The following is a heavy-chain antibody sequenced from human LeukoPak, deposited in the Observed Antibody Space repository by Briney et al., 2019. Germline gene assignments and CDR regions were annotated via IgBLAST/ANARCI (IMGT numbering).Heavy chain of an antibody. J-gene: IGHJ6*03. CDR1: GFTFSSYW. V-gene: IGHV3-7*01. D-gene: IGHD6-13*01. CDR2: IKQDGSEK. Sequence: GGSLRLSCAASGFTFSSYWMSWVRQAPGKGLEWVANIKQDGSEKYYVVPVKGRFTISRDNAKNSLYLQMNSLRAEDTAVYYCARVSSSWSGGYYYYYMDVWGKGTTVTVSS. CDR3: ARVSSSWSGGYYYYYMDV.